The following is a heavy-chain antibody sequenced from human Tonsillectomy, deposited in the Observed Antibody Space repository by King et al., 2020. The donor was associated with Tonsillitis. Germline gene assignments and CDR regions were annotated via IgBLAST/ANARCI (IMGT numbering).Heavy chain of an antibody. J-gene: IGHJ4*02. Sequence: QLVQSGAEVKKPGASVKVSCKASVYTFTSYGISWVRQATGQGREWRGWISAYNGNTNYAQKLQGRVTMTTDTSTSTAYMELRSLRSDDTAVYYCARGSVLLWFGELPSDYWGQGTLVTVSS. CDR2: ISAYNGNT. CDR1: VYTFTSYG. V-gene: IGHV1-18*04. CDR3: ARGSVLLWFGELPSDY. D-gene: IGHD3-10*01.